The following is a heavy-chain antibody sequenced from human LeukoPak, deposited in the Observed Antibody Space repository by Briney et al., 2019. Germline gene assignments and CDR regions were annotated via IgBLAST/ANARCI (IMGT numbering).Heavy chain of an antibody. CDR2: IHGSSTYN. V-gene: IGHV3-21*06. D-gene: IGHD5-12*01. J-gene: IGHJ6*03. CDR1: GFIFINYY. CDR3: VRAFGGYDSQRFYYNMDV. Sequence: GGSLRLSCAAPGFIFINYYLNWVRQAPGKELEGVSCIHGSSTYNYYADSVKGRFTVSGDSAKNSLYLEMGSLRVEDTAVYYCVRAFGGYDSQRFYYNMDVWGKGTTVTVSS.